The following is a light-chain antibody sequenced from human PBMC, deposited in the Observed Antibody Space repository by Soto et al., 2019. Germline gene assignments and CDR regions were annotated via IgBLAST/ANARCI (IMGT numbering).Light chain of an antibody. J-gene: IGKJ4*01. CDR1: QSVTSNF. V-gene: IGKV3-20*01. CDR2: GAS. Sequence: EIVLTQSPGTLSLSPGERATLSCRASQSVTSNFLAWYQHKPGQAPRLLIYGASSRAIGIPDRFSGSGSGTDFTLTISRLEPEDFAVYSCQQYGTSPLTFGGGTKVEIK. CDR3: QQYGTSPLT.